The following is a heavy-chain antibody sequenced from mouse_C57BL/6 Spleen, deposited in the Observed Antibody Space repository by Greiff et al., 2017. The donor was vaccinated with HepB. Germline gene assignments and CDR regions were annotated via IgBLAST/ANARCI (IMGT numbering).Heavy chain of an antibody. Sequence: EVQLVESGGGLVKPGGSLKLSCAASGFTFSSYAMSWVRQTPEKRLEWVATISDGGSYTYYPDNVKGRFTISRDNAKNNLYLQMSHLKSEDTAMYYCAREFYYGNYFDYWGQGTTLTVSS. CDR2: ISDGGSYT. V-gene: IGHV5-4*01. CDR3: AREFYYGNYFDY. D-gene: IGHD2-1*01. CDR1: GFTFSSYA. J-gene: IGHJ2*01.